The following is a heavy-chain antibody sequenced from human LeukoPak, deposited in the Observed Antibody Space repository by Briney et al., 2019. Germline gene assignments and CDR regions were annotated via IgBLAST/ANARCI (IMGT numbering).Heavy chain of an antibody. CDR3: ARETMKPMIVVVITPYYFDY. CDR1: GDSISSYY. Sequence: SETLSLTCTVSGDSISSYYWSWIRQPPGKGLEWIGYIYYSGSTNYNPSLKSRVTISVDTSKNQFSLKLSSVTAADTAVYYCARETMKPMIVVVITPYYFDYWGQGTLVTVSS. CDR2: IYYSGST. J-gene: IGHJ4*02. V-gene: IGHV4-59*01. D-gene: IGHD3-22*01.